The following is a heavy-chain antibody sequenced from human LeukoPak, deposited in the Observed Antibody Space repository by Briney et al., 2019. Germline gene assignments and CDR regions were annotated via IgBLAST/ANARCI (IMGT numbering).Heavy chain of an antibody. CDR1: GGSISGSSYH. CDR3: VRQYGSGSHFDY. Sequence: SETLSLTCTVSGGSISGSSYHWGWIRQPPGKGLEWIGSINYRGHTYYNPSLQSRVAVSVDTSKNQFSLKMRSLTAADTPLYYCVRQYGSGSHFDYWGQGTLVTVPS. CDR2: INYRGHT. D-gene: IGHD3-10*01. V-gene: IGHV4-39*01. J-gene: IGHJ4*02.